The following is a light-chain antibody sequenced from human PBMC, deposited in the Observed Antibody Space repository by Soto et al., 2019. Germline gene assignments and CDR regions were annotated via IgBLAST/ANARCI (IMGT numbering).Light chain of an antibody. CDR3: SSYTVSNAPVV. CDR1: SSDVGGYNY. V-gene: IGLV2-14*01. Sequence: QSALTQPDSVSGSPGQSITISCTGTSSDVGGYNYVSWYQQHPGQAPNLISFDVSNRPSGVSNRFSGSKSGNTASLTISGLQAEDEDDYYCSSYTVSNAPVVFGEGTKLTV. CDR2: DVS. J-gene: IGLJ2*01.